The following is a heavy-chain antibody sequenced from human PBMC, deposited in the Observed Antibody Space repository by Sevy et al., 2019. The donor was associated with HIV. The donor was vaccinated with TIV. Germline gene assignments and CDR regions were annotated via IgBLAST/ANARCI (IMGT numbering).Heavy chain of an antibody. CDR2: IIPIFGTA. CDR1: GGTFSSYA. Sequence: ASVKVSCKASGGTFSSYAISWVRQAPGQGLEWMGGIIPIFGTANYAQKFQGRFTITADESTSTAYMELSSLRSEDTAVYYCASKYCTNGVCSNYYYYYMDVWGKGTTVTVSS. CDR3: ASKYCTNGVCSNYYYYYMDV. D-gene: IGHD2-8*01. V-gene: IGHV1-69*13. J-gene: IGHJ6*03.